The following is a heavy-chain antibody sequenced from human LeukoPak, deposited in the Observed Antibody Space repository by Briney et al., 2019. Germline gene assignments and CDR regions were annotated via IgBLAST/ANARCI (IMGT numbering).Heavy chain of an antibody. D-gene: IGHD3-3*01. V-gene: IGHV1-69*02. J-gene: IGHJ3*02. CDR2: IIPILGIA. Sequence: SVKLSCTASGVTFSSYTISWVRQAPGQGLEWMGRIIPILGIANYAQKFQGRVTITADNSTSTAYMELSSLRSEDTAVYYCARVYGGSGYAFYRWGQGTMVTVSS. CDR3: ARVYGGSGYAFYR. CDR1: GVTFSSYT.